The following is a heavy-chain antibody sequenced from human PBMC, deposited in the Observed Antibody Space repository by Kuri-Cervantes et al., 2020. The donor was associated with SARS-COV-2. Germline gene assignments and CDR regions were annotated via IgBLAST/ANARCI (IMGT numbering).Heavy chain of an antibody. CDR2: IKQDGSEK. Sequence: LSLTCAASGFTFSSYWMSWVRQAPGKGPEWVANIKQDGSEKYYVDSVKGRFTISRDNAKNSLYLQMNSLRAEDTAVYYCARANYDFWSGYYPADYWGQGTLVTVSS. CDR3: ARANYDFWSGYYPADY. CDR1: GFTFSSYW. V-gene: IGHV3-7*01. J-gene: IGHJ4*02. D-gene: IGHD3-3*01.